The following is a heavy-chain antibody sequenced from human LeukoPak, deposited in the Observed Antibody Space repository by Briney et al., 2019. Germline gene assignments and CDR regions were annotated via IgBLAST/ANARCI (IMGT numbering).Heavy chain of an antibody. CDR2: IYSGRRT. CDR1: GFTVSSNY. V-gene: IGHV3-53*01. CDR3: TSIWWELPHS. D-gene: IGHD4-23*01. Sequence: GGSLRLSCAASGFTVSSNYMSWVRQAPGKGVEWVSIIYSGRRTYYADSVKGRFTISRDNSKSTLYLQMNSLKTEDTAVYYCTSIWWELPHSWGRGTLVTVSS. J-gene: IGHJ4*02.